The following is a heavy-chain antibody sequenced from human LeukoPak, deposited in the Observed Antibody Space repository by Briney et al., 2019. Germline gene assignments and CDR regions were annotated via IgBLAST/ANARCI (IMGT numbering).Heavy chain of an antibody. CDR2: ISSSSSYI. J-gene: IGHJ6*02. CDR1: GFTFSSYS. CDR3: ARALYYYGSGSLYGMDV. D-gene: IGHD3-10*01. V-gene: IGHV3-21*01. Sequence: GGSLRLSCAASGFTFSSYSMNWVRQAPGKGLEWVSSISSSSSYIYYADSVKGRFTISRDNAKNSLYLQMNSLRAEDTAVYYCARALYYYGSGSLYGMDVSGQGTTVSVSS.